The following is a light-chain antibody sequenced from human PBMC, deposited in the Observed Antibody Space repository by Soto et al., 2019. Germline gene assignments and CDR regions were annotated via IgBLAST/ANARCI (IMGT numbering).Light chain of an antibody. V-gene: IGKV3-11*01. CDR2: DAS. Sequence: EVVLTQSPATLSLSPGERATLSCRASQSISNYLACYQQKPGQAPRLLISDASNRATGIPARFSGSGSGTDFTLSISSPEPEAFAVYYCPQPSTWPLTLDGGTNVEIK. J-gene: IGKJ4*01. CDR3: PQPSTWPLT. CDR1: QSISNY.